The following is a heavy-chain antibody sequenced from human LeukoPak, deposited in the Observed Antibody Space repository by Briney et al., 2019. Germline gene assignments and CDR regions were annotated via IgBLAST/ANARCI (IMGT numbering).Heavy chain of an antibody. V-gene: IGHV3-21*06. CDR2: ISSGSTYI. CDR1: GFTFSSYT. CDR3: ARSDCSSTSCYAQFDY. Sequence: GGSLRPSCAASGFTFSSYTMNWVRQAPGEGLEWVSSISSGSTYIYYADSMKGRFTISRDNAKNSLYLQMNSLRAEDTAVYYCARSDCSSTSCYAQFDYWGQGTLVTVSS. J-gene: IGHJ4*02. D-gene: IGHD2-2*01.